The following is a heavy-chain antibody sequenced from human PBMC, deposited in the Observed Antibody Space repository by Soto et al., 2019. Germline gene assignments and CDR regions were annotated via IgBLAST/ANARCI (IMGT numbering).Heavy chain of an antibody. CDR2: IASRVSA. J-gene: IGHJ4*02. Sequence: LSLSCTVSGGTVSSGVYYWGWIRQPPGKGLEWIGYIASRVSANYNPSLNSRVTISVDTSKNHFSLKLTSVTAACTAVYYCAMAGNHRYFDXWGQATLVTVSX. CDR3: AMAGNHRYFDX. V-gene: IGHV4-61*08. CDR1: GGTVSSGVYY. D-gene: IGHD6-19*01.